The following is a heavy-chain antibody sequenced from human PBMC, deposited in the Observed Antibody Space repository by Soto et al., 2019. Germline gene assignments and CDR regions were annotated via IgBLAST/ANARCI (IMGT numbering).Heavy chain of an antibody. V-gene: IGHV1-3*01. D-gene: IGHD2-2*01. CDR1: GYTFTSYA. CDR3: ARDLVVPAAMDYYYYYMDF. J-gene: IGHJ6*03. CDR2: INAGNGNT. Sequence: QVQLVQSGAEVKKPGASVKVSCKASGYTFTSYAMHWVRQAPGQRLEWMGWINAGNGNTKYSQKFQGRVTITRDTSASTAYMELSSLRSEDTAVYYCARDLVVPAAMDYYYYYMDFWGKGTTVTVSS.